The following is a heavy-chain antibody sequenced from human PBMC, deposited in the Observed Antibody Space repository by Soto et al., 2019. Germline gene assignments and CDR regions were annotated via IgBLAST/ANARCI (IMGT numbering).Heavy chain of an antibody. V-gene: IGHV4-31*03. CDR2: IYYSGRT. J-gene: IGHJ4*02. D-gene: IGHD1-26*01. CDR3: ARDKVGAIDY. CDR1: GGSISSGGNY. Sequence: SETLSLTCTVSGGSISSGGNYWSWIRQHPGKGLEWIGKIYYSGRTYYNPSLKSRVTISVDTSKNQFSLNLSSVTAADSAVYYCARDKVGAIDYWGQGTLVTVSS.